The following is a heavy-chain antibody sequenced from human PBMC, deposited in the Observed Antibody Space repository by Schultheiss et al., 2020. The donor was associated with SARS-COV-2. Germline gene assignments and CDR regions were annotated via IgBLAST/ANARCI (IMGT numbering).Heavy chain of an antibody. CDR1: GYTFTSYG. D-gene: IGHD3-10*01. J-gene: IGHJ4*02. CDR3: ARYASMVPFDY. Sequence: ASVKVSCKASGYTFTSYGISWVRQAPGQGLEWMGWISAYNGNTNYAQKLQGRVTMTRDTSISTAYMELSRLRSDDTAVYYCARYASMVPFDYWGQGTLVTVSS. CDR2: ISAYNGNT. V-gene: IGHV1-18*04.